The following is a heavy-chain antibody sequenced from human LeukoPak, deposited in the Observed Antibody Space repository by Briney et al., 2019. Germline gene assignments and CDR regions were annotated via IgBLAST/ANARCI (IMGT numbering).Heavy chain of an antibody. J-gene: IGHJ4*02. V-gene: IGHV3-48*03. CDR3: ARTMWGFDY. CDR2: ISSSGSII. CDR1: VFAFSSYE. D-gene: IGHD7-27*01. Sequence: VGSLRLSCASSVFAFSSYEMNWVRQAPGKGLEWVSYISSSGSIIYYADSVKGRFTISRDNAKNSLFLQMNSLRVEDTAVYYCARTMWGFDYWGQGTLVTVSS.